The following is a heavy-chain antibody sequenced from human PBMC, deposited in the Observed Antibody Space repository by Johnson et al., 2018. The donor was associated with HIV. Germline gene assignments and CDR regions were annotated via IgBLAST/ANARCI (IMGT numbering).Heavy chain of an antibody. J-gene: IGHJ3*02. CDR2: IKQDGSEK. Sequence: VQLVESGGGVVQPGGSLRLSCAASGFTFSSYWMSWVRQAPGKGLEWVANIKQDGSEKYYVDSVKGRFTISRDNGKNSLYLQMNSLRAEDTALYYCARMGGYCGGDCYGFDIWGQGTMVTVSS. CDR1: GFTFSSYW. V-gene: IGHV3-7*03. D-gene: IGHD2-21*02. CDR3: ARMGGYCGGDCYGFDI.